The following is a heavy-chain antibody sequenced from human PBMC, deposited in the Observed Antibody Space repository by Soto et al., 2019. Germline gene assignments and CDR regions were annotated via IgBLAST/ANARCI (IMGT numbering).Heavy chain of an antibody. D-gene: IGHD2-21*01. CDR2: IIPKLGSA. CDR3: ARGGDGYNFGPVY. J-gene: IGHJ4*02. CDR1: GGGNLRDYR. V-gene: IGHV1-69*01. Sequence: QVQLVQSGAEVKEPGSSVKVSCKASGGGNLRDYRTTWVRRAPGQGLEWMGGIIPKLGSANYAQNFQGRVTITAAESTNTVYMELRSLISDDTAVYYCARGGDGYNFGPVYWGQGTPVTVSS.